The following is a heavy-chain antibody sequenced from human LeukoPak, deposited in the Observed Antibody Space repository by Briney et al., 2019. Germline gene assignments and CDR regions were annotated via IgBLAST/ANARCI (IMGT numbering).Heavy chain of an antibody. D-gene: IGHD2-2*01. V-gene: IGHV1-3*01. Sequence: GASVKVSCKASGYTFTSYAMHWVRQAPGQRLEWMGWINAGNGNTKYSQKFQGRVTITRDTSASTAYMELSSLRSEDTAVYYCARNNVGRVVPAAVDYWGQGTLVTVSS. CDR3: ARNNVGRVVPAAVDY. CDR1: GYTFTSYA. J-gene: IGHJ4*02. CDR2: INAGNGNT.